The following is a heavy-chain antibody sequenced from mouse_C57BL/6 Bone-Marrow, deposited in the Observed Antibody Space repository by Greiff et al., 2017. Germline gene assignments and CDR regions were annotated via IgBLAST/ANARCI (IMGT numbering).Heavy chain of an antibody. V-gene: IGHV1-26*01. CDR3: ARSWLRLLAY. D-gene: IGHD3-2*02. CDR1: GYTFTDYY. Sequence: EVQLQQSGPELVKPGASVKISCKASGYTFTDYYMNWVKQSHGKSLEWIGDINPNNGGTSYNQKFKGKATLTVDKSSSTAYMELRSLTSEDSAVYYCARSWLRLLAYWGQGTLVTVSA. J-gene: IGHJ3*01. CDR2: INPNNGGT.